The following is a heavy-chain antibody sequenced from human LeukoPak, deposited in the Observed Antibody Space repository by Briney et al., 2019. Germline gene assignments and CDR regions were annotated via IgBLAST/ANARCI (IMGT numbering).Heavy chain of an antibody. CDR1: GGSISSYY. CDR3: ARLISMVRGVTVDDWFDP. CDR2: IDPSGGT. V-gene: IGHV4-4*07. D-gene: IGHD3-10*01. J-gene: IGHJ5*02. Sequence: SETLSLTCTASGGSISSYYWTWIRQPARKGLEWIGRIDPSGGTNYNPSLKSRVTMSVDTSKNQFSLKLSSVTAADTAVYYCARLISMVRGVTVDDWFDPWGQGTLVTVSS.